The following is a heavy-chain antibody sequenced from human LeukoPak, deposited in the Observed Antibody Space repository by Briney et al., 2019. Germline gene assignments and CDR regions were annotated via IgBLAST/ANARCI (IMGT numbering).Heavy chain of an antibody. Sequence: GGSLTHSCTATGFTYGYHAMRWVRQAPGKGLEWVGFIKKAPYGGTTEYAASVKGRFTISSDDSKGSAYLKMNRLKSEDTAVYYCTILSLDSSGYYYPDDWGQGTLVTVS. CDR3: TILSLDSSGYYYPDD. CDR2: IKKAPYGGTT. J-gene: IGHJ4*02. D-gene: IGHD3-22*01. V-gene: IGHV3-49*04. CDR1: GFTYGYHA.